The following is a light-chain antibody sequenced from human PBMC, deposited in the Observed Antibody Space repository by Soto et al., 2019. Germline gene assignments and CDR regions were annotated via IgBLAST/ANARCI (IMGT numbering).Light chain of an antibody. J-gene: IGLJ1*01. CDR1: SSDVGGYNY. CDR3: SSYTGSSDIV. CDR2: EVT. Sequence: QSVLTQPPSASGSPGQSVTISCTGTSSDVGGYNYVSWYQQYTGKAPKLMIYEVTKRPSGVPDRFSGSKSGNTASLTVSGLQAEDEADYYCSSYTGSSDIVLGTGTKLTVL. V-gene: IGLV2-8*01.